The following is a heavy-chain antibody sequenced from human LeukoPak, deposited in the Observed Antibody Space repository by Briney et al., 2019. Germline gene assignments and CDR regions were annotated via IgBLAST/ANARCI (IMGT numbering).Heavy chain of an antibody. CDR1: GFTFSDYG. J-gene: IGHJ4*02. D-gene: IGHD5-18*01. Sequence: GGSLRLSCAASGFTFSDYGMHWARQAPGKGLEWVAVIWYDGSNKYYADSVKGRFTISRDNSKNTLYLQMNSLRAEDTAVYYCAKDIRGYSYGPFDYWGQGTLVTVSS. CDR2: IWYDGSNK. V-gene: IGHV3-33*06. CDR3: AKDIRGYSYGPFDY.